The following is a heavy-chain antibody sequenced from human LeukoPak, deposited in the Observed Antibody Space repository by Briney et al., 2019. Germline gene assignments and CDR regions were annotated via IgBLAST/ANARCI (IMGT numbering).Heavy chain of an antibody. Sequence: GGSLRLSCAASGFTFSRYWVHWVRQAPGKGLVWVSRINSDGSSTSYADSVKGRFTISRDNAKNTLYLQMNSLRAEDTAVYYCARSYSGYDAFFDYWGQGTLVTVSS. D-gene: IGHD5-12*01. CDR2: INSDGSST. CDR3: ARSYSGYDAFFDY. V-gene: IGHV3-74*01. CDR1: GFTFSRYW. J-gene: IGHJ4*02.